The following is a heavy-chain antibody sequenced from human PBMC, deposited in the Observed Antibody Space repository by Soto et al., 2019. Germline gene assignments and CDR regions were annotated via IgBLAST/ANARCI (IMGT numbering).Heavy chain of an antibody. D-gene: IGHD6-19*01. V-gene: IGHV4-59*08. CDR3: ARSARQWLANWFDP. CDR2: IYYSGST. CDR1: GGSISSYY. J-gene: IGHJ5*02. Sequence: SETLSLTCTVSGGSISSYYWSWIRQPPGKGLEWIGYIYYSGSTNYNPSLKGRVTISVDTSKNQFSLKLSSVTAADTAVYYCARSARQWLANWFDPWGQGTLVTVSS.